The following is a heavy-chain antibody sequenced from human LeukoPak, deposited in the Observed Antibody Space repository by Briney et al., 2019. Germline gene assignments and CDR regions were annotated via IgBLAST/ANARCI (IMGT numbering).Heavy chain of an antibody. CDR3: ARGSVYVS. D-gene: IGHD3-10*02. V-gene: IGHV3-48*03. Sequence: GGSLRLSCAASGFTFSSYEMNWVCQAPGRGLEWVSYVSSSGSTVYYADSVKGRFTISRDNAKNSLYLQMNSLSAEDTAIYYCARGSVYVSWGQGTLVTVSS. J-gene: IGHJ5*02. CDR2: VSSSGSTV. CDR1: GFTFSSYE.